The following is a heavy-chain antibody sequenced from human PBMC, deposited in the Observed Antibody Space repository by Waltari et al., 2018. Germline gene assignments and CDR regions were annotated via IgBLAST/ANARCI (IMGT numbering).Heavy chain of an antibody. CDR3: AGEYCRSTRCYGNWFDP. V-gene: IGHV4-59*01. CDR2: IYYSGST. CDR1: RGPISNYY. Sequence: QVQLQESGPGLVKPPETLSRTCTAPRGPISNYYWRSIRHPQGKGLGWIGYIYYSGSTNYNPSLKSRVTISVDTSKNLFSLKLSSVTAADTAVYYCAGEYCRSTRCYGNWFDPWGQGTLVTVSS. D-gene: IGHD2-2*01. J-gene: IGHJ5*02.